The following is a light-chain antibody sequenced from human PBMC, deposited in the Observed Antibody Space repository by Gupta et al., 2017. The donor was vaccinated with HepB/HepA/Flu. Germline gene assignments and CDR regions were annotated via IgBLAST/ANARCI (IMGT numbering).Light chain of an antibody. CDR1: HSISNY. J-gene: IGKJ4*01. CDR3: QHRDSTLLT. Sequence: EIQMTQSPSSLSASVGDRVTITCRASHSISNYLNWYQKKSGKAPKLLIYATSSVQSGVPSRFSGSGSGTNFTLTISSLQAEDFATYYCQHRDSTLLTFGGGTKVDI. V-gene: IGKV1-39*01. CDR2: ATS.